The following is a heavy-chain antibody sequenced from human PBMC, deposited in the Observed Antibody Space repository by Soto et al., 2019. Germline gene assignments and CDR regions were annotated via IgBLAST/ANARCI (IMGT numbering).Heavy chain of an antibody. CDR3: AREKAGTLYYYYYGMDV. CDR1: GFTFSSYA. V-gene: IGHV3-30-3*01. Sequence: GGSLRLSCAASGFTFSSYAMHWVRQAPGKGLEWVAVISYDGSNKYYADSVKGRFTISRDNSKNTLYLQMNSLRAEDTAVYYCAREKAGTLYYYYYGMDVWGQGTTVTVAS. CDR2: ISYDGSNK. J-gene: IGHJ6*02. D-gene: IGHD1-1*01.